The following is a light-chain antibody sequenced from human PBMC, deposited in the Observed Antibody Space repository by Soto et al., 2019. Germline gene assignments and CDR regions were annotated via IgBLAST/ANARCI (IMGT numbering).Light chain of an antibody. V-gene: IGLV2-18*02. CDR1: SSDIGTYDR. Sequence: QSALTQPPSVSGSPGQSVTISCIGTSSDIGTYDRVSWYQAPPGTAPKLIIYEVHYRPSGVPDRFSGSKSGNTASLTIPGRQAEDEADYYCSSYSASPTLLFGGGTKLTVL. J-gene: IGLJ2*01. CDR2: EVH. CDR3: SSYSASPTLL.